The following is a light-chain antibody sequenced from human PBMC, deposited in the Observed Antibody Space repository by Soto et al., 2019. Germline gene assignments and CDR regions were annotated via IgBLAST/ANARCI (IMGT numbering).Light chain of an antibody. CDR3: SSYTGSSTLV. J-gene: IGLJ2*01. CDR1: SSDVGGYNY. CDR2: DVS. V-gene: IGLV2-14*01. Sequence: QSALTQPASVSGSPGQSITISCSGTSSDVGGYNYVSWYQQNPGKAPKVMMYDVSSRPSGVSGRFSGSTSGNTASLTISALQAEDEGDYYCSSYTGSSTLVFGGGTKLTVL.